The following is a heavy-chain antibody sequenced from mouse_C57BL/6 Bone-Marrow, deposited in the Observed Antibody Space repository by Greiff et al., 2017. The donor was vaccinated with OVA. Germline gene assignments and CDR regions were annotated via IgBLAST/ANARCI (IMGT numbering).Heavy chain of an antibody. V-gene: IGHV3-6*01. CDR1: GYSITSGYY. CDR3: ARGRAYYSNYWYFDV. Sequence: EVQLQQSGPGLVKPSQSLSLTCSVTGYSITSGYYWNWIRQFPGNKLEWMGYISYDGSNNYNPSLKNRISITRDTSKNQFFLKLNSVTTEDTATYYCARGRAYYSNYWYFDVWGTGTTVTVSS. D-gene: IGHD2-5*01. J-gene: IGHJ1*03. CDR2: ISYDGSN.